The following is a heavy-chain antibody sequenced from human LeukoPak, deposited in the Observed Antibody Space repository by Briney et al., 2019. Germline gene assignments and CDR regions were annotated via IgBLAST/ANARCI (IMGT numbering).Heavy chain of an antibody. CDR3: VKDSDDYGDGFDY. CDR2: ISSNGGST. CDR1: GRSFSGYY. D-gene: IGHD4-17*01. V-gene: IGHV3-64D*06. J-gene: IGHJ4*02. Sequence: ETLSLTCAVYGRSFSGYYWSWVRQAPGKGLEYVSAISSNGGSTYYADSVKGRFTISRDNSKNTLYLQMSSLRAEDTAVYYCVKDSDDYGDGFDYWGQGTLVTVSS.